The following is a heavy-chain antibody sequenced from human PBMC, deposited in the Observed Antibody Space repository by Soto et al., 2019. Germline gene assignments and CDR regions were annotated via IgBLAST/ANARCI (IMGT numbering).Heavy chain of an antibody. J-gene: IGHJ5*02. V-gene: IGHV2-26*01. D-gene: IGHD6-19*01. CDR1: GLSITDSEMG. CDR3: ARRHLAVAVSPWFDT. CDR2: IDSSGEK. Sequence: QVTLKESGPVLVKPTETLTLRCTVSGLSITDSEMGVSWIRQPPGQPLEWLAHIDSSGEKSYRTFLKSRLAISTDTSKSQIVLNMTNMDPADTATYYWARRHLAVAVSPWFDTWGQGIPVTVSS.